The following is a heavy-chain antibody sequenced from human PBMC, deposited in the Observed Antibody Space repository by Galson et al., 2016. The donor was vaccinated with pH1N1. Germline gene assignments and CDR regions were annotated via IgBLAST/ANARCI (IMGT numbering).Heavy chain of an antibody. Sequence: SETLSLTCTVSGGSISIYYWNWIRQPAGKGLEWIGRIYTSGSTNYNPSLKSRVTISLDTSKNQFSLKLTSVTAADTAVYYCARFPGVSYAFETWGRGTLVTVTS. D-gene: IGHD2-8*01. CDR1: GGSISIYY. CDR2: IYTSGST. J-gene: IGHJ3*02. V-gene: IGHV4-4*07. CDR3: ARFPGVSYAFET.